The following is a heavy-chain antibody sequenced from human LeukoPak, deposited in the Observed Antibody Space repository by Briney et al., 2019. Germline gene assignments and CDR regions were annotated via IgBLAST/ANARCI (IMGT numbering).Heavy chain of an antibody. J-gene: IGHJ4*02. Sequence: GGSLRLSCVASGFTFNNAWMSWVRQAPGKGLEWVGRIKSIADGGTTDYAAPVKGRFTISRDDSKNTPYLQVNSLKSEDTAVYYCTTDSLAVPGTSCFDFWGQGTLVAVSS. CDR2: IKSIADGGTT. V-gene: IGHV3-15*01. CDR1: GFTFNNAW. CDR3: TTDSLAVPGTSCFDF. D-gene: IGHD6-19*01.